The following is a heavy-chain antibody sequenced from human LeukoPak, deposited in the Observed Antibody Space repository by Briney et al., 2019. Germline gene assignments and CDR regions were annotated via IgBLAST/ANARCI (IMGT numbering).Heavy chain of an antibody. V-gene: IGHV3-7*01. CDR1: GFTFSSYW. CDR3: ARRRGITMVRALVTRGAWFDP. J-gene: IGHJ5*02. CDR2: IKQDGSEK. Sequence: GGSLRLSCAVSGFTFSSYWMSWVRQAPGKGLEWVANIKQDGSEKYYVDSVKGRFTISRDNAKNSVYLQVNSLRAEDTAVYYCARRRGITMVRALVTRGAWFDPWGQGTLVTVSS. D-gene: IGHD3-10*01.